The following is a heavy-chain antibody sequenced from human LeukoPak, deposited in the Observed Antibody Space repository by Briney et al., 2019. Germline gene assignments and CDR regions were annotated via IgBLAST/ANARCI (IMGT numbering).Heavy chain of an antibody. CDR3: ARDRRGFSYGYWGFDY. Sequence: GGSLRLSCTASGFLFSAYGMHWVRQAPGKGLEWVAVIWYNGTNKYYADSVNGRFTISRENSKNTLYLQMNSLRVEDTAVYYCARDRRGFSYGYWGFDYWGQGTLVTVSS. CDR1: GFLFSAYG. CDR2: IWYNGTNK. V-gene: IGHV3-33*01. J-gene: IGHJ4*02. D-gene: IGHD5-18*01.